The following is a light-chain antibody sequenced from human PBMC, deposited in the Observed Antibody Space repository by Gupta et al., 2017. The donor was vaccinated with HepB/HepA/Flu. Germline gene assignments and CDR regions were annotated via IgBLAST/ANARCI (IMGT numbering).Light chain of an antibody. CDR3: QQKDSTPST. CDR2: WAS. CDR1: QSVLDSSKNKNY. Sequence: DIVMTQSPDSLAVSLGERATINCKSSQSVLDSSKNKNYLAWYQQKPGQPPKLLIYWASTRESGVPDRFSGRGSGTDFTLTISSRQAEDVAVYYCQQKDSTPSTFGQGTKVEIK. J-gene: IGKJ1*01. V-gene: IGKV4-1*01.